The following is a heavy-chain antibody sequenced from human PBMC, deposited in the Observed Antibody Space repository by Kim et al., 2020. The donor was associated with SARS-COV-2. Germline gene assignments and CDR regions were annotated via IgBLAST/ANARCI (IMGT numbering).Heavy chain of an antibody. V-gene: IGHV5-51*01. J-gene: IGHJ3*02. D-gene: IGHD6-19*01. Sequence: GESLKISCKGSGYRFTNYFIAWMRQMPGKGLEWMGIIYPGGSDVRYGPSFQGQFTISVDRSISTAYLRWNSLTASDGAIYYCARLGGEGGCRWLKEAFDI. CDR1: GYRFTNYF. CDR3: ARLGGEGGCRWLKEAFDI. CDR2: IYPGGSDV.